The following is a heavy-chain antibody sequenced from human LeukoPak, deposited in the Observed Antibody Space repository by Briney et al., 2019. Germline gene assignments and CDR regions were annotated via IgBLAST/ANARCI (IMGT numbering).Heavy chain of an antibody. Sequence: SETLSLTCAVYGGSFSGYYWSWIRQPPGKGLEWIGEINHSGSTNYNPSLKSRVTTSVDTSKNQFSLKLSSVTAADTAVYYCARHRKGRTFDYWGQGTLSPSPQ. J-gene: IGHJ4*02. CDR1: GGSFSGYY. CDR2: INHSGST. CDR3: ARHRKGRTFDY. V-gene: IGHV4-34*01.